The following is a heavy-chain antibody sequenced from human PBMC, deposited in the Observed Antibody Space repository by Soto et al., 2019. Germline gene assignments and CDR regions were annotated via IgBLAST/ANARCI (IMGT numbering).Heavy chain of an antibody. V-gene: IGHV4-59*01. Sequence: SEPPSLTSGVAGGSMSEYFGSWIRPSPGKGLEWIGYIYYLGSTDYNPSLKSRVTISVDTSKRQFSLRLTSVTAADTAVYYCARDGYDGSGSPYPAYWGPGTQVTVSS. CDR2: IYYLGST. CDR1: GGSMSEYF. CDR3: ARDGYDGSGSPYPAY. J-gene: IGHJ4*02. D-gene: IGHD3-10*01.